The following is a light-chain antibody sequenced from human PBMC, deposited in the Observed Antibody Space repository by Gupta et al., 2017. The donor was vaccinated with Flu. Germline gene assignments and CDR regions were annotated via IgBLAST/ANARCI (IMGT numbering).Light chain of an antibody. Sequence: ASLSCRVLQYIGNGNLAWFQQKPGQAPRLLMYDTSARAADIPDRFAGSGSRADFTLTIRRLEAEDTALYYCQQYVTAPPTFGPGTKVEVK. CDR2: DTS. CDR3: QQYVTAPPT. CDR1: QYIGNGN. V-gene: IGKV3-20*01. J-gene: IGKJ3*01.